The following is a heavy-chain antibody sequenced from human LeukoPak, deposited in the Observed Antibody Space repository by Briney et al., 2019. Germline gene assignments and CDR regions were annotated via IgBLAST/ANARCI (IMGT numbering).Heavy chain of an antibody. CDR1: GGSISSGGYS. Sequence: SQTLSLTCAVSGGSISSGGYSWSWIRQPPGKGLEWIGYIYHSGSTYYNPSLKSRVTISVDTSKNQFSLKLSSVTAADTAVYYCARLRKGYCSSTSCRSDWFDPWGQGTLVTVSS. V-gene: IGHV4-30-2*03. D-gene: IGHD2-2*01. CDR2: IYHSGST. CDR3: ARLRKGYCSSTSCRSDWFDP. J-gene: IGHJ5*02.